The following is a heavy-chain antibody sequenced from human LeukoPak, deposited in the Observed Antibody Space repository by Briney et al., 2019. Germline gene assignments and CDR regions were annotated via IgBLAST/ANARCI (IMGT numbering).Heavy chain of an antibody. D-gene: IGHD5-18*01. CDR1: GFIFSSYA. V-gene: IGHV3-33*01. Sequence: GGSLRLSCAASGFIFSSYAMHWVRRAPGKGPEWVAIIWFDGSNQYYAESVEGRFTVSRDNSKNTLYLQMNSLRAEDTAVYSCARGLGYSYGYGIDYWGQGTLVIASS. J-gene: IGHJ4*02. CDR2: IWFDGSNQ. CDR3: ARGLGYSYGYGIDY.